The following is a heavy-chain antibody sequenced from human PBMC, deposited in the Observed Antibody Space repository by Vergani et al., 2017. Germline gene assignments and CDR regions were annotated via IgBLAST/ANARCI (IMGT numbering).Heavy chain of an antibody. D-gene: IGHD2-2*01. CDR3: ARDQDSRSWLLLGGRDAFDI. CDR1: GYTFTGYY. CDR2: INPNSGGT. J-gene: IGHJ3*02. V-gene: IGHV1-2*02. Sequence: VQLVQSGAEVKKPGESLKISCKASGYTFTGYYMHWVRQAPGQGLEWMGWINPNSGGTNYAQKFQGRVTMTRDTSISTAYMELSRLRSDDTAVYYCARDQDSRSWLLLGGRDAFDIWGQGTMVTVSS.